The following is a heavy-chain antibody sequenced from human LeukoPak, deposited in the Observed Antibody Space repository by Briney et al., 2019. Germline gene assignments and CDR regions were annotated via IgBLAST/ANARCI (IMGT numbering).Heavy chain of an antibody. V-gene: IGHV1-2*02. J-gene: IGHJ4*02. CDR3: ARDRSLFGYDSSGFDY. CDR1: GYTFTGYY. D-gene: IGHD3-22*01. CDR2: INPNSGGT. Sequence: GASVKVSCKASGYTFTGYYMHWVRQAPGQGLEWMGWINPNSGGTNYAQKFQGRVTMTRGTSISTAYMELSRLRSDDTAVYYCARDRSLFGYDSSGFDYWGQGTLVTVSS.